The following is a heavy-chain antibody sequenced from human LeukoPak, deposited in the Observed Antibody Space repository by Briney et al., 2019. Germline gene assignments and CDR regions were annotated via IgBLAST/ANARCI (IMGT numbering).Heavy chain of an antibody. CDR1: GGTFSSYA. Sequence: ASVKVSCKASGGTFSSYAISRVRQAPGQGLEWMGGIIPIFGTANYAQKFQGRVTITADESTSTAYMELSSLRSEDTAVYYCARESGQLVLKGWFDPWGQGTLVTVSS. CDR2: IIPIFGTA. J-gene: IGHJ5*02. D-gene: IGHD6-6*01. CDR3: ARESGQLVLKGWFDP. V-gene: IGHV1-69*13.